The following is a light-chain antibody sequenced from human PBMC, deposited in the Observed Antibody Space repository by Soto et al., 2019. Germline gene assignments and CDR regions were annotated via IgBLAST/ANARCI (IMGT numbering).Light chain of an antibody. CDR1: SSNIGNNY. CDR2: ENN. J-gene: IGLJ3*02. Sequence: QSVLTQPPSVSAAPGQKVTISCSGSSSNIGNNYVSWYQQFPGTAPKLLIYENNKRPSGIPDRFSGSKSGTSATLGITGLQTGDEADYYSGTWDSSLSARVFGGGTKLTVL. CDR3: GTWDSSLSARV. V-gene: IGLV1-51*02.